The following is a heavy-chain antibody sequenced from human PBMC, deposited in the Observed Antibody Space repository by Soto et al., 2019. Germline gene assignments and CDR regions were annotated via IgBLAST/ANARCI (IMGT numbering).Heavy chain of an antibody. Sequence: QVQLVESGGGVVQPGRSLRLSCAASGFTFSSYGMHWVRQAPGKGLEWVAVIWYDGSNKYYADSVKGRFTISRDNSKNTLYLQMNRLRVEDTAVYYCARDTARAMVRIYYGMDVWGQGNTVTVSS. CDR2: IWYDGSNK. V-gene: IGHV3-33*01. J-gene: IGHJ6*02. CDR3: ARDTARAMVRIYYGMDV. CDR1: GFTFSSYG. D-gene: IGHD3-10*01.